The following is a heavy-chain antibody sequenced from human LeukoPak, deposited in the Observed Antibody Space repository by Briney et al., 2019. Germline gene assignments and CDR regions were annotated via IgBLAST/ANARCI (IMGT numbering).Heavy chain of an antibody. V-gene: IGHV4-59*02. J-gene: IGHJ4*02. CDR1: GASVSNYY. D-gene: IGHD5-12*01. CDR3: ARGPLDSGYTYFDY. CDR2: FSYSGST. Sequence: SETLSLTCTVSGASVSNYYWSWIRQPPGKGLEWIGYFSYSGSTNYNPSLKSRVTISLDTSKNQFSLKLCSVTAADTAVDYCARGPLDSGYTYFDYWGQGTLVSVAS.